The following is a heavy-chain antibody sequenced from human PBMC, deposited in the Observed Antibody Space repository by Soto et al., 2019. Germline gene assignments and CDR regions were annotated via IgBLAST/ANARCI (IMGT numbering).Heavy chain of an antibody. CDR2: IRSKAYGGTT. D-gene: IGHD2-2*01. Sequence: PGGSLRLSCTASGFTFGDYAMSWFRQAPGKGLEGGGFIRSKAYGGTTEYAAFVKGRFTISRDDSKSIAYLQMNSLKTEDTAVYYCTRDTEVPAAINHYYYGMDVWGQGTTVTVSS. CDR3: TRDTEVPAAINHYYYGMDV. V-gene: IGHV3-49*03. J-gene: IGHJ6*02. CDR1: GFTFGDYA.